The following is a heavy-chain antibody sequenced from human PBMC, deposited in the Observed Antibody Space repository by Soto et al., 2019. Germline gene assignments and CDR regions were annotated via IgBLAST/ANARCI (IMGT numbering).Heavy chain of an antibody. CDR1: GFTFSSYA. V-gene: IGHV3-30-3*01. CDR2: ISYDGSNK. J-gene: IGHJ6*02. Sequence: SLRLSCAASGFTFSSYAMHWVRQAPGKGLEWVAVISYDGSNKYYADSVKGRFTISRDNSKNTLYLQMNSLRAEDTAVYYCARDSRPYTVTVTTGYYYYGMDVWGQGTTVTVSS. CDR3: ARDSRPYTVTVTTGYYYYGMDV. D-gene: IGHD4-4*01.